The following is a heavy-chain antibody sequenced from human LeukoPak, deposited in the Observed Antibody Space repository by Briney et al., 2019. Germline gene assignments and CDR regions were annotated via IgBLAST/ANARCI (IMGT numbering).Heavy chain of an antibody. Sequence: SETLSLTCTVSGASISGYYWSWIRQPPGKGLEWIGYIYYSGSTNYNPSLKSRVTISVDTSKNQFSLKLRSVTAADTAVYYCAREEGGYFDYWGQGTLVTVSS. J-gene: IGHJ4*02. V-gene: IGHV4-59*01. D-gene: IGHD3-16*01. CDR1: GASISGYY. CDR3: AREEGGYFDY. CDR2: IYYSGST.